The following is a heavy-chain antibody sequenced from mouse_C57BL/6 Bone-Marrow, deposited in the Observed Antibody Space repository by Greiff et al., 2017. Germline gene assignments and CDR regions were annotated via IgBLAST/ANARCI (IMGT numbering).Heavy chain of an antibody. D-gene: IGHD1-1*01. J-gene: IGHJ4*01. Sequence: QVQLQQSGPGLVAPSQSLSITCTVSGFSLTSYAISWVRQPPGKGLEWLGVIWTGGGTNYNSALKSRLSISKDNSKSQVFLKMNSLQTDDTARYYCARYDYYGKEAMDYWGQGTSVTVSS. V-gene: IGHV2-9-1*01. CDR2: IWTGGGT. CDR1: GFSLTSYA. CDR3: ARYDYYGKEAMDY.